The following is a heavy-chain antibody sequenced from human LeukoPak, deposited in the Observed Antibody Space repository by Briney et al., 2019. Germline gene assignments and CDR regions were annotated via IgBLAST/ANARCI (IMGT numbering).Heavy chain of an antibody. CDR2: INHSGST. Sequence: SETLSLTCAVYGGSFSGYYWSWIRQLPGKGLEWIGEINHSGSTNYNPSLKSRVTISVDTSKNQFSLKLSSVTAADTAVYYCARNSMVRGAPKYYFDYWGQGTLVTVSS. CDR1: GGSFSGYY. V-gene: IGHV4-34*01. CDR3: ARNSMVRGAPKYYFDY. J-gene: IGHJ4*02. D-gene: IGHD3-10*01.